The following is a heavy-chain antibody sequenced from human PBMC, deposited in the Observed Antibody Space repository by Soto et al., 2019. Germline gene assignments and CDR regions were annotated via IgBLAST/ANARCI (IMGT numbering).Heavy chain of an antibody. J-gene: IGHJ6*02. Sequence: QVQLVESGGGVVQPGRSLRLSCAASGFTFSSYAMHWVRQAPGKGLEWVAVISYDGSNKYYADSVKGRFTISRDNSKNTLYLQMNSLRAEDTAVYYCARSYSSSSPYYSYYGMDVWGQGTTVTVSS. CDR1: GFTFSSYA. D-gene: IGHD6-6*01. CDR3: ARSYSSSSPYYSYYGMDV. V-gene: IGHV3-30-3*01. CDR2: ISYDGSNK.